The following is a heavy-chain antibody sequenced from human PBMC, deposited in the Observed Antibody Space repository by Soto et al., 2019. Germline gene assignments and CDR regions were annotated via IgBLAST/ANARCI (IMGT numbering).Heavy chain of an antibody. D-gene: IGHD6-13*01. CDR1: GFTFSSYG. CDR3: ARGGYSSSWYPSWFDP. Sequence: GGSLRLSCAASGFTFSSYGMHWVRQAPGKGLEWVAVIWYDGSNKYYADSVKGRFTISRDNSKNTLYLQMNSLRAEDTAVYYLARGGYSSSWYPSWFDPWGQGTLVTVSS. V-gene: IGHV3-33*01. CDR2: IWYDGSNK. J-gene: IGHJ5*02.